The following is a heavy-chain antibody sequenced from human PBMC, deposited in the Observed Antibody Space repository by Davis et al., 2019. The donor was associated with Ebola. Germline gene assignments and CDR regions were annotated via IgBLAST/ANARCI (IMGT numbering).Heavy chain of an antibody. V-gene: IGHV4-30-2*06. D-gene: IGHD4-17*01. CDR1: GGSISSGGYS. J-gene: IGHJ5*02. Sequence: SETLSLTCTVSGGSISSGGYSWTWIRQSPGKGLEWIGFVYHSGYSHYNPSPESRVTISVDTSKNQFSLKLSSVTAADTAVYYCARDRAVTTSGLYNWFDPWGQGTLVTVSS. CDR3: ARDRAVTTSGLYNWFDP. CDR2: VYHSGYS.